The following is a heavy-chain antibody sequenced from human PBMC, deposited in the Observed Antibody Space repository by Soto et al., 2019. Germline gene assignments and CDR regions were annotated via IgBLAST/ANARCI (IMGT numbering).Heavy chain of an antibody. CDR2: IDNNGVT. CDR3: GKILVGATGHTDADS. J-gene: IGHJ4*02. Sequence: PSETLSLTCIVSGGSVYSNGLYWGWIRQPPGKGLEWIGSIDNNGVTNYNSSLKSRVTISRDTSKNQFSLRLTSVTAADTAVYYCGKILVGATGHTDADSWGPGTLVTVSS. D-gene: IGHD2-15*01. V-gene: IGHV4-39*01. CDR1: GGSVYSNGLY.